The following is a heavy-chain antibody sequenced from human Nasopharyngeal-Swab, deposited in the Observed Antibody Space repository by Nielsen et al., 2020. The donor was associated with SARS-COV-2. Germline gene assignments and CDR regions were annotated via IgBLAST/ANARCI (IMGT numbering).Heavy chain of an antibody. Sequence: REAPGKGLEWIGYIYHRGSTYYNPSLKSRVTISVDRSKNQFSLKLSSVTAADTAVYYCASVLDLGILDYWGQGTLVTVSS. CDR3: ASVLDLGILDY. D-gene: IGHD3/OR15-3a*01. J-gene: IGHJ4*02. V-gene: IGHV4-30-2*01. CDR2: IYHRGST.